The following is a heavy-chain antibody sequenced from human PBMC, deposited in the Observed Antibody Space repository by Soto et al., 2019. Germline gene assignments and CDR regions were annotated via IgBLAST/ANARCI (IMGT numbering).Heavy chain of an antibody. CDR2: IYYSGST. D-gene: IGHD3-3*01. CDR3: ATGYYTIYFDY. Sequence: SETLSLTCPFSGFSISSGGYYWSWIRQHPGKGLEWIGYIYYSGSTYYNPSLKSRVTISVDTSKNQFSLKLSSVTAADTAVYYCATGYYTIYFDYWGQGTLVTVSS. CDR1: GFSISSGGYY. V-gene: IGHV4-31*03. J-gene: IGHJ4*02.